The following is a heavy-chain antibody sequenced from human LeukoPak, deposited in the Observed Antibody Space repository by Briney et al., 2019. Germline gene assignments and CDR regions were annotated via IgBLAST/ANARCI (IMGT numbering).Heavy chain of an antibody. D-gene: IGHD5-18*01. J-gene: IGHJ6*02. V-gene: IGHV3-23*01. CDR1: GFTFSSYA. CDR3: AKRQLSTGMDV. Sequence: EPGGSLRLSCAASGFTFSSYAMSWVRQAPGKGLEWVSTISASGGSTDYADSVKGRLTISRDNSKNTLYVQMNSLRAEDTATYYCAKRQLSTGMDVWGQGTTVTVSS. CDR2: ISASGGST.